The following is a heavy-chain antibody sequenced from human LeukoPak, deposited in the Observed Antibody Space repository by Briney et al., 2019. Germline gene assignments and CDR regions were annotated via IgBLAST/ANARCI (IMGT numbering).Heavy chain of an antibody. Sequence: GGSLRLSCSASGFTFSSDGMHWVRQAPGKGLEWVAFIRNDGGIKYHADSVKGRFTISRDNSKNTLSLQMNSLRADDTAFYYCVKGYLSTSSWFDYWGQGTLVIVSS. CDR2: IRNDGGIK. CDR3: VKGYLSTSSWFDY. V-gene: IGHV3-30*02. D-gene: IGHD3-10*01. J-gene: IGHJ4*02. CDR1: GFTFSSDG.